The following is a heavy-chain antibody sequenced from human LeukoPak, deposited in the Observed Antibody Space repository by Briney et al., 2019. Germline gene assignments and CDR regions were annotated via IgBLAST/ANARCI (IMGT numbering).Heavy chain of an antibody. Sequence: SETLSLTCNVSGGSVFSSSDYWAWIRQPPGMGLEWIGSVFYSGTTYYSPSLKSRVTISVDTSKNQFFLKMNSMTAADTAVYYCARHGTCSRARCDRFIDYWGQGTLVTVSS. J-gene: IGHJ4*02. CDR2: VFYSGTT. CDR3: ARHGTCSRARCDRFIDY. CDR1: GGSVFSSSDY. V-gene: IGHV4-39*01. D-gene: IGHD2/OR15-2a*01.